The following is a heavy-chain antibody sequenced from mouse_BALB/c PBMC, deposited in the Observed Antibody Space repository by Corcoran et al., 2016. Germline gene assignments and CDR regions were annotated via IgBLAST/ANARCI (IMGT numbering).Heavy chain of an antibody. CDR3: ASAAPFDY. CDR2: INPYNAGT. J-gene: IGHJ2*01. CDR1: GYTFTCYV. Sequence: EVQLQQSVPELVKPGASVKMSCKASGYTFTCYVMHWVKQKPGQGLEWFGYINPYNAGTKSNEKFKGKATLTSDKSSSTAYMELSSLTSEDSAVYYCASAAPFDYWGQGTTLTVSS. D-gene: IGHD1-2*01. V-gene: IGHV1S136*01.